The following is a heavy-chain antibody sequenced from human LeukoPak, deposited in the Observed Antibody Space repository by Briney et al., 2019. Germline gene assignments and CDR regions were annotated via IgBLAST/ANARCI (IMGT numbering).Heavy chain of an antibody. V-gene: IGHV3-74*01. CDR1: GFTFSSYW. CDR2: INSDGNST. D-gene: IGHD3-10*01. J-gene: IGHJ5*02. Sequence: GGSLRLSCAASGFTFSSYWMHWVRQAPGKGPVWISRINSDGNSTNYADSVKGRFTISRDNAKNTLYLQMNSLRAEDTAVYYCARVQYYGSGSYYNWFDPWGQGTLVTVSS. CDR3: ARVQYYGSGSYYNWFDP.